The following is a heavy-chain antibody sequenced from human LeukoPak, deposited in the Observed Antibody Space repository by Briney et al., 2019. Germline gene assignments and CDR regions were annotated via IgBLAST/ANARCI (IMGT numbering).Heavy chain of an antibody. D-gene: IGHD4-17*01. J-gene: IGHJ3*02. CDR2: LYYSGST. Sequence: ASETLSLTCTVSGGSLSSYFWSWIRQPPGKGLEWIGYLYYSGSTNYNPSLKSRVTISADTSKNQSSLRLSSVTAADTAVYYCARSNGFHDAFDMWGQGTMVTVSA. CDR1: GGSLSSYF. V-gene: IGHV4-59*01. CDR3: ARSNGFHDAFDM.